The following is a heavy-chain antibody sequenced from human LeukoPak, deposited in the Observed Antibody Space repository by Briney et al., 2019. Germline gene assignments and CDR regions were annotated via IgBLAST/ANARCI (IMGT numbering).Heavy chain of an antibody. CDR1: GGSISSGNW. J-gene: IGHJ6*02. CDR3: ARDREYYFYGMDV. D-gene: IGHD3-10*01. V-gene: IGHV4-4*02. Sequence: SGTLSLTCAVSGGSISSGNWWSWVRQSPGKGLEWIGEIHHSGSTKYNPSLKSRLTMLVDKSKNQFPLKLSSVTAADTAVYYCARDREYYFYGMDVRGRGTTVTVSS. CDR2: IHHSGST.